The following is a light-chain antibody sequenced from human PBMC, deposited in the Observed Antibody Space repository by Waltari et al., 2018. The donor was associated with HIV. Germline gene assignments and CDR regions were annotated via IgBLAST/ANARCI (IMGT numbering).Light chain of an antibody. V-gene: IGKV1-33*01. CDR2: AAS. CDR3: QQYDNLLT. Sequence: DIQMTQSPSSLSASEGDRITITCQASQDINNYLNWYQQKPRKAPKLLIYAASNLETGVPSRFSGSGSGTDFSFTISSLQPEDIATYYCQQYDNLLTFGGGTKVEIK. CDR1: QDINNY. J-gene: IGKJ4*01.